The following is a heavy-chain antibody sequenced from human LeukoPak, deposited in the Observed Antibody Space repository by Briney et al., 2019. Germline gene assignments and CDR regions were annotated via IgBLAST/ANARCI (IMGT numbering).Heavy chain of an antibody. Sequence: PGGSLRLSCTASGFTFSGYSMNWIRQAPGKGLEWVSSFGTRSTSVYHAGSVKGRFAISRDNAKNSLYLQMNSLRAEDTALYYCAREVSEGFDFWRQGTLVTVSS. CDR1: GFTFSGYS. V-gene: IGHV3-21*01. CDR3: AREVSEGFDF. CDR2: FGTRSTSV. D-gene: IGHD3-22*01. J-gene: IGHJ4*02.